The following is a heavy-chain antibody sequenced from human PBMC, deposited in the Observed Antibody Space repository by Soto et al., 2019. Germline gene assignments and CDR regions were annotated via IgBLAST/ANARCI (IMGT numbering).Heavy chain of an antibody. J-gene: IGHJ6*02. D-gene: IGHD6-19*01. Sequence: GASVKVSCKASGYPYTNSYMHWVRQAPGQGLEWMGWIHPNTGGTNYAQKLRGRVTMTRDTSVSTVYMELNRLTSDDTAIYFCASDFRTRGWFRQAGNFAMDVWGQGTTVTVSS. CDR1: GYPYTNSY. CDR3: ASDFRTRGWFRQAGNFAMDV. V-gene: IGHV1-2*02. CDR2: IHPNTGGT.